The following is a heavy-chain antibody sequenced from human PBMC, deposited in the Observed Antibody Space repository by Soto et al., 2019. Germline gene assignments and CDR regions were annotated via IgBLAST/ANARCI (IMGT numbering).Heavy chain of an antibody. Sequence: GASVKVSCKASGGTFSSYAISWVRQAPGQGLEWMGGIIPIFGTANYAQKFQGRVTITADESTSTAYMELSSLRSEDTAVYYCARDDRTYYDFWSGRNDYYYGMDVWGQRTKVTVSS. D-gene: IGHD3-3*01. V-gene: IGHV1-69*13. CDR3: ARDDRTYYDFWSGRNDYYYGMDV. J-gene: IGHJ6*02. CDR2: IIPIFGTA. CDR1: GGTFSSYA.